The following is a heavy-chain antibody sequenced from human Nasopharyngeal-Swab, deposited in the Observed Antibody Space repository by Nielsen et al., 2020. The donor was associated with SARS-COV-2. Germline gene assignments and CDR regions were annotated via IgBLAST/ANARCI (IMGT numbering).Heavy chain of an antibody. D-gene: IGHD2-15*01. J-gene: IGHJ4*02. V-gene: IGHV1-46*01. CDR3: ASDKHPRDCSGGSCYLLDY. Sequence: WVRHAPGQGLEWMGIINPSGSSTTYAQKFQGRVTMTRNTSTSTGNMELSSLRSEDSAVYYCASDKHPRDCSGGSCYLLDYWGQGTLVTVSS. CDR2: INPSGSST.